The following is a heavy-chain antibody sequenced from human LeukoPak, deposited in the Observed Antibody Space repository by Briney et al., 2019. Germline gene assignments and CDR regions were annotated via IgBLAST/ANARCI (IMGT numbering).Heavy chain of an antibody. CDR2: IGGSSRSM. Sequence: GGSLRLSCAASGVTFSSYSMNWVRQAPGKGLEWVSSIGGSSRSMYYADSVKGRFTISRDNAKNSLFLQMNSLRAEDTAVYYCARELDEGFDYWGQGTLVTVSS. J-gene: IGHJ4*02. D-gene: IGHD3-9*01. V-gene: IGHV3-21*01. CDR1: GVTFSSYS. CDR3: ARELDEGFDY.